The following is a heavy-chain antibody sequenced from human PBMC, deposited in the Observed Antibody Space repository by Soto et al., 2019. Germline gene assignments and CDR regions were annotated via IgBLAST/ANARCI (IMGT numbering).Heavy chain of an antibody. J-gene: IGHJ5*02. CDR2: IIPIFGTA. CDR3: AREVRVLAAAGNGWFDP. D-gene: IGHD6-13*01. Sequence: QVQLVQSGAEVKKPGSSVKVSCKASGGTFSSYAISWVRQAPGQGLEWMGGIIPIFGTANYAQKFQGRVTITADESTSTAYMGLSSLRSEDTAVYYGAREVRVLAAAGNGWFDPWGQGTLVTVSS. CDR1: GGTFSSYA. V-gene: IGHV1-69*01.